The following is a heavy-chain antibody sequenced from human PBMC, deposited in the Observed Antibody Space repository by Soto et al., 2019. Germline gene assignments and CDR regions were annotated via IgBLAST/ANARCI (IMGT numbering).Heavy chain of an antibody. D-gene: IGHD1-1*01. Sequence: GGFLRLSCAASGFTFSDHYMSWIRQAPGKGLEWIGYSSNSGSFTRYADSVKGRFSISRDNAKNSLYLQINSLRGDDTAIYYCVRSGDNYNLLDYWGQGTPVTVSS. CDR2: SSNSGSFT. CDR1: GFTFSDHY. CDR3: VRSGDNYNLLDY. V-gene: IGHV3-11*06. J-gene: IGHJ4*02.